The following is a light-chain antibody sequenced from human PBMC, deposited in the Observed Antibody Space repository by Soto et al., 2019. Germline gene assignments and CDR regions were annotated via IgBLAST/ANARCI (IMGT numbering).Light chain of an antibody. CDR3: SSYAGSNNYV. V-gene: IGLV2-8*01. CDR1: SSDVGSYNY. Sequence: QLVLTQPPSASGSPGQSVTISCTGTSSDVGSYNYVSWYQQHPGKAPKLMIYELFKRPSGVPDRFSGSKSGNTASLTVSGLQAEDEADYYCSSYAGSNNYVFGTGTKLTVL. CDR2: ELF. J-gene: IGLJ1*01.